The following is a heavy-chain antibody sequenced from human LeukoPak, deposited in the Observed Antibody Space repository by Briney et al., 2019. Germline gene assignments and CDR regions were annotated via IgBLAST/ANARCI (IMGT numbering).Heavy chain of an antibody. CDR2: MNPNSGGT. D-gene: IGHD1-26*01. CDR1: GYTFTDYY. Sequence: GASVKVSCKASGYTFTDYYMHWVRQDPGQGLEWMGWMNPNSGGTNYAQKFQGRVTMTRDTSISTAYMELSRLRSDDTAVYYCATVVGARGGDYFDYWGQGTLVTVSS. CDR3: ATVVGARGGDYFDY. V-gene: IGHV1-2*02. J-gene: IGHJ4*02.